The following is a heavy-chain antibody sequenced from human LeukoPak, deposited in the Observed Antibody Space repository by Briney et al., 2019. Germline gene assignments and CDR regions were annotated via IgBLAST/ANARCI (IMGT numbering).Heavy chain of an antibody. CDR1: GFTLNNYG. CDR2: VTGSGGIT. D-gene: IGHD2-15*01. J-gene: IGHJ4*02. CDR3: AKPHTPYCSGGTCYLFDL. V-gene: IGHV3-23*01. Sequence: GGSLRLSCAASGFTLNNYGMSWVRQAPVKGLEWVSTVTGSGGITYYADSVKGRLTISRDNSNNTLHLQMNSLRVEDTAIYYCAKPHTPYCSGGTCYLFDLWGQGTLVTVSS.